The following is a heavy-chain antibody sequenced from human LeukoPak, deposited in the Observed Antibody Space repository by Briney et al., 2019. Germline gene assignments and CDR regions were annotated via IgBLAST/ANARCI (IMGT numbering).Heavy chain of an antibody. CDR2: ISGSGGST. D-gene: IGHD6-19*01. V-gene: IGHV3-23*01. CDR3: AKDRGSSGWYHAFDI. CDR1: GFTSSSYA. J-gene: IGHJ3*02. Sequence: GGSLRLSCAASGFTSSSYAMSWVRQAPGKGLEWVSAISGSGGSTYYADSVKGRFTISRDNSKNTLYLQMNSLRAEDTAVYYCAKDRGSSGWYHAFDIWGQGTMVTVSS.